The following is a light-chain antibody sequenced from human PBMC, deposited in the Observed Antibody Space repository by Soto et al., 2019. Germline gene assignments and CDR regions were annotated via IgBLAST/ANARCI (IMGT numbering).Light chain of an antibody. CDR1: SSDVGDYNY. CDR2: NVS. V-gene: IGLV2-14*01. CDR3: RSYRSSSTVVV. J-gene: IGLJ2*01. Sequence: QSVLTQPASVSGSPGQSITISCTGTSSDVGDYNYVSWYQQHPGKAPKLIIYNVSNRPSGVSNRFSGSKSGNTASLTISGPQAEEEADYYCRSYRSSSTVVVFRGGTKLTVL.